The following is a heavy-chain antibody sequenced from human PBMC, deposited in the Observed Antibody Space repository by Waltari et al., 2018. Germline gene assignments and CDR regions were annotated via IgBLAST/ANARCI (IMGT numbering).Heavy chain of an antibody. D-gene: IGHD5-18*01. J-gene: IGHJ4*02. Sequence: QVQLVESGGGLVKPGGSLRLSCAASGFTFSDYYMSWIRQAPGNGLEWISYISSRGSSFYYADSVKGRFTISRDNAQNSLYLQINSLRAEDTAVYFCARDLLRGYSYDTEYYFDYWGQGTLVTVAS. V-gene: IGHV3-11*01. CDR2: ISSRGSSF. CDR3: ARDLLRGYSYDTEYYFDY. CDR1: GFTFSDYY.